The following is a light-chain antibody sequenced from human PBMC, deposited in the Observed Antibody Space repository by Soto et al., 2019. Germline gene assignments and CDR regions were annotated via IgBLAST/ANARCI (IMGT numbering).Light chain of an antibody. CDR1: SSDVGTYDY. J-gene: IGLJ2*01. V-gene: IGLV2-14*01. CDR2: EVS. Sequence: QSVLTQPASVSGSPGQSITMSCTGSSSDVGTYDYVSWYQQHPGRAPKLMIYEVSNRPSGVSNRFSGSKSGNTASLTISALQAEDEADYYCTLYISSTTVFGGGTKLTVL. CDR3: TLYISSTTV.